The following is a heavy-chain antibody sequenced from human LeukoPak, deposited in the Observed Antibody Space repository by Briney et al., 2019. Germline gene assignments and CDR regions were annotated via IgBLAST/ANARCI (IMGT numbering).Heavy chain of an antibody. D-gene: IGHD2-21*02. CDR2: IYYSGST. J-gene: IGHJ6*02. CDR3: AIAYCGGDCYSGPYYYYGMDV. V-gene: IGHV4-61*01. CDR1: GVSVSSGSYY. Sequence: SETLSLTCTVSGVSVSSGSYYWSWFRQPPGKGLEWIGYIYYSGSTNYNPSLKSRVTISVDTSKNQFSLKLSSVTAADTAVYYCAIAYCGGDCYSGPYYYYGMDVWGQGTTVTVSS.